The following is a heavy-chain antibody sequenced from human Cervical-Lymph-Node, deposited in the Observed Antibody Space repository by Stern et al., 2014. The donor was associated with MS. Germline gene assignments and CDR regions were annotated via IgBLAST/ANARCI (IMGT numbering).Heavy chain of an antibody. Sequence: VQLLESGAEVRKPGSSVKVSCKASGGIFSRYPTSWVRQAPGEGLEWMGDFMPLSGSSHYAQKFVSRLTMAADESASTAYMELSRLRSEDTALYFCAREWGGRTGNRFDHWGQGTLVTVSS. CDR3: AREWGGRTGNRFDH. J-gene: IGHJ4*02. V-gene: IGHV1-69*01. D-gene: IGHD1-14*01. CDR1: GGIFSRYP. CDR2: FMPLSGSS.